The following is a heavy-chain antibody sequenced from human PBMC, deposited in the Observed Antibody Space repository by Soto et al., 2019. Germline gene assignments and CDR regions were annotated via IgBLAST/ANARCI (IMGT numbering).Heavy chain of an antibody. D-gene: IGHD6-13*01. V-gene: IGHV3-23*01. J-gene: IGHJ6*02. CDR2: ISGSGGTT. CDR3: AREARSSWYEELYYYGMDF. CDR1: GFTFRIYV. Sequence: GGSLRLSCAASGFTFRIYVMGWVRQASGKGLEWVSAISGSGGTTYYADSVKGRFTIYRENAKNSLYLQMNSLRAEDTAVYYCAREARSSWYEELYYYGMDFWGQGTTVTVSS.